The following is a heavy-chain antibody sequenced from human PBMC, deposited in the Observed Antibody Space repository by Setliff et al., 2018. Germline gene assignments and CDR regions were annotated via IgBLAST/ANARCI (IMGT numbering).Heavy chain of an antibody. CDR3: SRLVRFCTRTSCQRLSGDEY. V-gene: IGHV1-18*01. D-gene: IGHD2-2*01. CDR1: GYTFTNYG. Sequence: ASVKVSCKTSGYTFTNYGITWVRQAPGQRLEWVGWISPYTGKTYLAPKFQDRVTLTADTSTTTAYLQLTNLRSDDTAIYFCSRLVRFCTRTSCQRLSGDEYWGQGALVTVSS. CDR2: ISPYTGKT. J-gene: IGHJ4*02.